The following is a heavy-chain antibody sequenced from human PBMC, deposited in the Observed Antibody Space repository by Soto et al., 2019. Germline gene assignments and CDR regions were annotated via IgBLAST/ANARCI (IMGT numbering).Heavy chain of an antibody. Sequence: GGSLRLSGAASGCTFSRYSMNWVRQAPGKGLEWVSYISSSSSTIYYADSVKGRFTISRDNSKNTLYLQMNSLRPEDTALYYCVGGQYYFDYRGQGTLVTVSS. V-gene: IGHV3-48*04. J-gene: IGHJ4*02. D-gene: IGHD3-10*01. CDR1: GCTFSRYS. CDR2: ISSSSSTI. CDR3: VGGQYYFDY.